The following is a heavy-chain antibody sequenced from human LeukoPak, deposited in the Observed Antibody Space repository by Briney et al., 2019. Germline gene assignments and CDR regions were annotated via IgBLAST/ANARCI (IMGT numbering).Heavy chain of an antibody. J-gene: IGHJ4*02. V-gene: IGHV4-39*07. CDR1: GGSISSSSYY. CDR2: IYYSGST. CDR3: ARDLSSSGDY. Sequence: SETLSLTCTVSGGSISSSSYYWGWIRQPPGKGLEWIGSIYYSGSTNYNPSLKSRVTISVDKSKNQFSLKLSSVTAADTAVYYCARDLSSSGDYWGQGTLVTVSS. D-gene: IGHD6-6*01.